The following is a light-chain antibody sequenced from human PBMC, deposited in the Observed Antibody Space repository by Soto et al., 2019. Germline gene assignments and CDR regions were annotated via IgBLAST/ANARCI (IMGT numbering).Light chain of an antibody. CDR3: QQSYSTPPT. CDR2: AVS. J-gene: IGKJ4*01. CDR1: QRITNY. Sequence: DIQMTQSPSSLSASVGDRVTITCRASQRITNYLNWYQQKPGRAPKLLIYAVSNLQSGVPSRFIGSGSGTDFTLTINSLQPEDLAIYYCQQSYSTPPTFGGGTKVEIK. V-gene: IGKV1-39*01.